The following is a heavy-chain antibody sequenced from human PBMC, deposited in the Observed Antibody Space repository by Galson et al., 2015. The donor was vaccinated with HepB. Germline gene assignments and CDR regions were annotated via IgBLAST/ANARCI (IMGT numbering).Heavy chain of an antibody. CDR1: GFTFDGYA. V-gene: IGHV3-9*01. CDR3: AKDKADDILTGYSDY. CDR2: ISWNSGSI. Sequence: SLRLSCAASGFTFDGYAMHWVRQAPGKGLEWVSGISWNSGSIGYADSVKGRFTISRDNAKNSLYLQMNSLRAEDTALYYCAKDKADDILTGYSDYWGQGTLVTVSS. D-gene: IGHD3-9*01. J-gene: IGHJ4*02.